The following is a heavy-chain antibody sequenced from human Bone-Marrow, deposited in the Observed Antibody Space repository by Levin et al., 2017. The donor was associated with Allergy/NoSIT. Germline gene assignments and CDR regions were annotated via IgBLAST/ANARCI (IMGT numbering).Heavy chain of an antibody. CDR3: AKGVPADIIKGWFDP. Sequence: GESLKISCAASGFTFSSYAMSWVRQAPGKGLEWVSAISGSGGSTYYADSVKGRFTISRDNSKNTLYLQMNSLRAEDTAVYYCAKGVPADIIKGWFDPWGQGTLVTVSS. D-gene: IGHD2-2*01. CDR2: ISGSGGST. J-gene: IGHJ5*02. V-gene: IGHV3-23*01. CDR1: GFTFSSYA.